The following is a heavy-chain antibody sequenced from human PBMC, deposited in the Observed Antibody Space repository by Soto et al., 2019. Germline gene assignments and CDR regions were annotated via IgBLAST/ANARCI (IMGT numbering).Heavy chain of an antibody. CDR2: ISSSGYI. Sequence: GGSLRLSCAASGFNFNSYTINWVRQAPGKRLEWLSSISSSGYIFSTDSVRGRFTISRDNAKNTLYLQMSSLRAEDTAVYYCAKVFYYYDSSGYYYFDYWGQGTLVTVSS. CDR1: GFNFNSYT. V-gene: IGHV3-21*04. CDR3: AKVFYYYDSSGYYYFDY. J-gene: IGHJ4*02. D-gene: IGHD3-22*01.